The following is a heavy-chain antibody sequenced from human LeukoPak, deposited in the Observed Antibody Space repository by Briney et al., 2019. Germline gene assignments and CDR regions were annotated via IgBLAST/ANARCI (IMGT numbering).Heavy chain of an antibody. V-gene: IGHV3-21*01. Sequence: PGGSLRLSCAASGFTFSSYSMNWVRQAPGKGLEWVSSISSSSSYIYYADSVKGRFTISGDNAKNSLYLQMNSLRAEDTAVYYCAREGLDYVWGSYRSFYHWGQGTLVTVSS. CDR2: ISSSSSYI. CDR1: GFTFSSYS. CDR3: AREGLDYVWGSYRSFYH. J-gene: IGHJ4*02. D-gene: IGHD3-16*02.